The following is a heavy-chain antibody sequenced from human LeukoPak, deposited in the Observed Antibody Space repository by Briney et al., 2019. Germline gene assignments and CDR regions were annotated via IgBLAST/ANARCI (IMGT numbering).Heavy chain of an antibody. J-gene: IGHJ6*03. CDR1: GDSINNYY. CDR3: ASGQYSSSWDRRGMYYYYMDV. V-gene: IGHV4-59*01. CDR2: ISYSGST. D-gene: IGHD2-2*01. Sequence: PSETLSLTCTVSGDSINNYYWSWIRQPPGKGLEWIGYISYSGSTKYNPSLKSRVTILVDTSKNQFSLKVSSVAAADTAVYYCASGQYSSSWDRRGMYYYYMDVWGKGTTVTVSS.